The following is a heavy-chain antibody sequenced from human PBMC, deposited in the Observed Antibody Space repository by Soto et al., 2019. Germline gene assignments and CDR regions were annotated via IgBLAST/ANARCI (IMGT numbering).Heavy chain of an antibody. CDR2: IVPLPGTT. D-gene: IGHD6-19*01. CDR1: GGTFTKYA. Sequence: QVQLVQSGAAVMKPGSSVKVSCKASGGTFTKYAITWVRQAPRKGLEWMGGIVPLPGTTNYAQESGGRVTISADESTSTAYVGVRSLRSEDTAVYSCASGVGGLGVSSGWPDDAFDVWGQGTMVIVSS. J-gene: IGHJ3*01. V-gene: IGHV1-69*01. CDR3: ASGVGGLGVSSGWPDDAFDV.